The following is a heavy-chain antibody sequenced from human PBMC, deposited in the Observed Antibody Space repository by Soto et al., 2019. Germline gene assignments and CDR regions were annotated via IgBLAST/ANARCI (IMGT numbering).Heavy chain of an antibody. Sequence: SETLSLTCAVFGGSFSGYPWTWIRQPPEKGLEWLGYINHRGSTNYNPSLKSRVTISVDTSKNHFTLILSSVTAADTAVYYCARGRHWLDYWGQGSLVTVSS. V-gene: IGHV4-34*01. J-gene: IGHJ4*02. D-gene: IGHD6-19*01. CDR3: ARGRHWLDY. CDR2: INHRGST. CDR1: GGSFSGYP.